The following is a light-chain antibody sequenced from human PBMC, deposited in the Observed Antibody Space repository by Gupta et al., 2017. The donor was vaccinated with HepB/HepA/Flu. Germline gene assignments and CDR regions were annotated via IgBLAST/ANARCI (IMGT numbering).Light chain of an antibody. J-gene: IGLJ1*01. CDR1: SSDVGGYNY. Sequence: QSALTXPASVSGSXGQSITISCTGTSSDVGGYNYVALYQQHPGKAPKLMIYDVSNRPSGVSNRFSGSKSGNTASLTISGLQAEDEADYYCSSYTSSSTGVFGTGTKVTVL. CDR2: DVS. CDR3: SSYTSSSTGV. V-gene: IGLV2-14*01.